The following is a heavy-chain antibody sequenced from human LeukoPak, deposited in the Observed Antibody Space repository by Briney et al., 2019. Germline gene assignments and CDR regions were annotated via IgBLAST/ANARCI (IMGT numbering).Heavy chain of an antibody. Sequence: ASVKVSCKASGYTFTSYYMHWVRQAPGQGLEWMGIINPSGGNTNYAQKFQERVTITRDMSTSTAYMELSSLRSEDTAVYYCAAEQQLVLWGQGTLVTVSS. V-gene: IGHV1-46*01. CDR3: AAEQQLVL. CDR1: GYTFTSYY. CDR2: INPSGGNT. D-gene: IGHD6-13*01. J-gene: IGHJ4*02.